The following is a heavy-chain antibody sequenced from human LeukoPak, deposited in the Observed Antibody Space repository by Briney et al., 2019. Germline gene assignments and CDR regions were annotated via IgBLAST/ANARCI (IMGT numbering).Heavy chain of an antibody. CDR1: GFTFSDYY. Sequence: PGGSLRLSCVASGFTFSDYYMSWIRQAPGKGLEWVSYISSSGGTISYADSVKGRFTISRDNAKNSLYLQMNSLRAEDTAVYYCAKIVDSYSSGWYGVDVWGQGTTVTVSS. CDR2: ISSSGGTI. CDR3: AKIVDSYSSGWYGVDV. J-gene: IGHJ6*02. D-gene: IGHD6-19*01. V-gene: IGHV3-11*01.